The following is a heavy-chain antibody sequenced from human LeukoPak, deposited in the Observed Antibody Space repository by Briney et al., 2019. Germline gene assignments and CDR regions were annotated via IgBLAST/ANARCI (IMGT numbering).Heavy chain of an antibody. CDR3: ARSGGYYGSGSSPFDY. CDR1: GYIFTSYW. V-gene: IGHV5-51*01. Sequence: GESLKISCKGSGYIFTSYWIGCVRQLPGKGLEWMGIIYPGDSDTRYSPSFQGQVTISADKSISTAYLQWSSLKASDTAMYYCARSGGYYGSGSSPFDYWGQGTLVTVSS. D-gene: IGHD3-10*01. CDR2: IYPGDSDT. J-gene: IGHJ4*02.